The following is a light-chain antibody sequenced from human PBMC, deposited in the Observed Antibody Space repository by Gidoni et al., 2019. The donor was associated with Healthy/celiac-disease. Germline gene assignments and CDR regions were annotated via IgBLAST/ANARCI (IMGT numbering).Light chain of an antibody. Sequence: SYELTQPPSVSVSPGPTASITCSGDKVGVKYACWYQQKPGQSPVLVIYQDSKRPSGIPARFSGSNSGNTATLTISGTQAMDEADYYCQAWDSSTAVFGGGTKLTVL. V-gene: IGLV3-1*01. CDR2: QDS. J-gene: IGLJ2*01. CDR1: KVGVKY. CDR3: QAWDSSTAV.